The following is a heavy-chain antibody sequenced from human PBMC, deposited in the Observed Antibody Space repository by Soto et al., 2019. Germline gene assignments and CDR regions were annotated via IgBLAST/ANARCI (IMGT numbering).Heavy chain of an antibody. D-gene: IGHD2-8*01. V-gene: IGHV3-48*02. Sequence: GGSLRLSCAVSGFTLTTYSMDWVRQAPGRGLEWISFINKNGFTIYYADSVKGRFTISRDYAKNSLYLQMDSLRHEDKAVYYCEKGEVNGTSLFDYWGLGTLVTVSS. CDR2: INKNGFTI. CDR1: GFTLTTYS. CDR3: EKGEVNGTSLFDY. J-gene: IGHJ4*02.